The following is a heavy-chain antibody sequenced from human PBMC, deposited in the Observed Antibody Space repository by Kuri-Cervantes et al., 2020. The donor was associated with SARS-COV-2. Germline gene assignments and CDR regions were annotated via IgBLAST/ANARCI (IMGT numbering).Heavy chain of an antibody. CDR2: IYYSGST. D-gene: IGHD3-3*01. J-gene: IGHJ6*02. V-gene: IGHV4-59*08. CDR1: GFTFISTA. CDR3: ARHGFDFWSGYARTYYYYYGMDV. Sequence: SETLSLTCAASGFTFISTAMHWIRQPPGKGLEWIGYIYYSGSTNYNPSLKSRVTISVDTSKNQFSLKLSSVTAADTAVYYCARHGFDFWSGYARTYYYYYGMDVWGQGTTVTVSS.